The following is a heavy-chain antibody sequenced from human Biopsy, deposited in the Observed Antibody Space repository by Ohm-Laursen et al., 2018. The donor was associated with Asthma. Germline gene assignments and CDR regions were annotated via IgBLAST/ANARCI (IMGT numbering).Heavy chain of an antibody. J-gene: IGHJ4*02. CDR3: AGFCSGGNCPDH. CDR1: GVSIRSYY. V-gene: IGHV4-59*01. CDR2: IHCSGST. D-gene: IGHD2-15*01. Sequence: SETLSLTCTVSGVSIRSYYWTWIRQPPGKGLEWIGNIHCSGSTYSNPSLKSRVTISVDTSKKQISLRLSSVIAADTAVYYCAGFCSGGNCPDHWGQGTLVTVSS.